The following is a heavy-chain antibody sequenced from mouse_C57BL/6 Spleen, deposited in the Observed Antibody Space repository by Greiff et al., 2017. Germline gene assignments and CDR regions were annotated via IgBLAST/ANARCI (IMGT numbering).Heavy chain of an antibody. CDR2: IYPSDSET. CDR1: GYTFTSYW. D-gene: IGHD1-1*01. CDR3: ARSYCSSPGWFAY. Sequence: VQLQQPGAELVRPGSSVKLSCKASGYTFTSYWMDWVKQRPGQGLEWIGNIYPSDSETHYNQKFKDKATLTVDKSSSTAYMQLSSLTSEDSAVYYCARSYCSSPGWFAYWGQGTLVTVSA. J-gene: IGHJ3*01. V-gene: IGHV1-61*01.